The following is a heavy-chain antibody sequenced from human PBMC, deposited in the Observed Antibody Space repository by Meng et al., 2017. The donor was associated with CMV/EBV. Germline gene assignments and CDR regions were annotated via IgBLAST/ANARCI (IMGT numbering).Heavy chain of an antibody. D-gene: IGHD1-26*01. CDR1: GYTFTGYY. CDR3: AREWVLSRGRKQNAFDI. CDR2: INPNSGGT. J-gene: IGHJ3*02. Sequence: ASVKVSCKASGYTFTGYYMHWVRQAPGQGLEWMGWINPNSGGTNYAQKFQGRVTMTRDTSISTAYMELSRLRSDDTAVYHCAREWVLSRGRKQNAFDIWGQGTMVTVSS. V-gene: IGHV1-2*02.